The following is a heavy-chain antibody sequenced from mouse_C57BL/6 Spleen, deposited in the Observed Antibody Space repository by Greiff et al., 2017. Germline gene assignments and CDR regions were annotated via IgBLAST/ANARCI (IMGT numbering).Heavy chain of an antibody. V-gene: IGHV1-66*01. CDR3: ARSRGNYPFAY. CDR2: IYPGSGNT. J-gene: IGHJ3*01. CDR1: GYSFTSYY. D-gene: IGHD2-1*01. Sequence: QVQLQQSGPELVKPGASVKISCKASGYSFTSYYIHWVKQRPGQGLEWIGWIYPGSGNTKYNEKFKGKATLTADTSSSTAYMQLSSLTSEDSAVYYCARSRGNYPFAYWGQGTLVTVSA.